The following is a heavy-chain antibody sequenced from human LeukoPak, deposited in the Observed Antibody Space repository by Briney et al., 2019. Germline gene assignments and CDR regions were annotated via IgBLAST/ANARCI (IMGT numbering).Heavy chain of an antibody. CDR2: IYSGGST. Sequence: GGSLRLSCAASGFTVSSNYMSWVRQAPGKGLEWVSVIYSGGSTYYADSVKGRFTISRDNSKNTLYLQMNSLRAEDTAVYYCASSYGSGTRGYYMDVWGKGTAVTVSS. J-gene: IGHJ6*03. V-gene: IGHV3-53*01. CDR3: ASSYGSGTRGYYMDV. D-gene: IGHD3-10*01. CDR1: GFTVSSNY.